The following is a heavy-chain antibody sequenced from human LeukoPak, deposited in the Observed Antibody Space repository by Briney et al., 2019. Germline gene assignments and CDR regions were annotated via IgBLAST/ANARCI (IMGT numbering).Heavy chain of an antibody. CDR2: IYYSGST. J-gene: IGHJ4*02. D-gene: IGHD6-19*01. Sequence: PSETLSLTCPVSGGSISSYYWSWIRQPPGKGLEWIGYIYYSGSTNYNPSLKSRVTISVDTSKNQFSLKLSSVTAADTAVYYCARVPSSGWYYFDYWGQGTLVTVSS. CDR1: GGSISSYY. V-gene: IGHV4-59*01. CDR3: ARVPSSGWYYFDY.